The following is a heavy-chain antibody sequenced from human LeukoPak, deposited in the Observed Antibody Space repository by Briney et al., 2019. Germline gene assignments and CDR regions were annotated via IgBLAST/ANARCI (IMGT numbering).Heavy chain of an antibody. J-gene: IGHJ6*02. CDR3: THRAVAGAYYYGMDV. V-gene: IGHV3-73*01. CDR2: IRSKANSYAT. CDR1: GFTFSGSA. D-gene: IGHD6-19*01. Sequence: GGSLTLSCAASGFTFSGSAMHWVRQASGKGLEWVGRIRSKANSYATAYAASVKGRFTISRDDSKNTAYLQMNSLKTEDTAVYYCTHRAVAGAYYYGMDVWGQGTTVTVSS.